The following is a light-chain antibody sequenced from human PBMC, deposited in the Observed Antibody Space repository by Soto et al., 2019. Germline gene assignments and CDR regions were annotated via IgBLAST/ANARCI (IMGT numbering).Light chain of an antibody. V-gene: IGKV3-20*01. J-gene: IGKJ1*01. CDR2: GAS. CDR3: QQYGSSPWT. Sequence: EIVLTQSPGTLSLSPGERATLSCRASQSVSNSYIAWYQQKPGQAPRLLIYGASSRATGIPDRFSGSGSGTYLTLTISRLEPEDFAVYYCQQYGSSPWTFGQWTKVEIK. CDR1: QSVSNSY.